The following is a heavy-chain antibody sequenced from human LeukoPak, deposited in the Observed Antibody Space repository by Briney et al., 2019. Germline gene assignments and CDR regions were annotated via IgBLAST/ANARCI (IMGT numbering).Heavy chain of an antibody. CDR3: ARGSSWYFNWFDP. Sequence: SETLSLTCTVSGGSITITNYYWGWIRQPPGKGLEWIGEINHSGSTNYNPSLKSRVTISVDTSKNQFSLKLSSVTAADTAVYYCARGSSWYFNWFDPWGQGTLVTVSS. D-gene: IGHD6-13*01. CDR2: INHSGST. J-gene: IGHJ5*02. CDR1: GGSITITNYY. V-gene: IGHV4-39*07.